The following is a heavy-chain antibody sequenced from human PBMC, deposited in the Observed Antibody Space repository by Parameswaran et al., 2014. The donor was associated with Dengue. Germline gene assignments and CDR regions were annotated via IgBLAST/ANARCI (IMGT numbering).Heavy chain of an antibody. J-gene: IGHJ6*01. V-gene: IGHV1-46*01. CDR3: ARGPGVTAAFYYYGMDV. D-gene: IGHD2-21*02. Sequence: WVRQAPGQGLEWMGIINPSGGSTRSAQRFQGRVTMTSDTSTTTVYMELSSLRQEDTAVYYCARGPGVTAAFYYYGMDVWGPRGARSPSPQ. CDR2: INPSGGST.